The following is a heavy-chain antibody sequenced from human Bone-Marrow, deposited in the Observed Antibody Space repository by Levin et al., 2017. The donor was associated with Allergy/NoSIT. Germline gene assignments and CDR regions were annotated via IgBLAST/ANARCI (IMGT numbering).Heavy chain of an antibody. CDR3: AGIPSNTVTTAFDY. D-gene: IGHD4-17*01. V-gene: IGHV7-4-1*01. CDR1: GYIFTDLI. Sequence: GESLKISCRASGYIFTDLIMNWVRQAPGQGLEWMGWINTRTGDATYAQAFTGRFVFSLDTSASTAYVEISSLKAEDTAIYFCAGIPSNTVTTAFDYWGQGSLITVSS. J-gene: IGHJ4*02. CDR2: INTRTGDA.